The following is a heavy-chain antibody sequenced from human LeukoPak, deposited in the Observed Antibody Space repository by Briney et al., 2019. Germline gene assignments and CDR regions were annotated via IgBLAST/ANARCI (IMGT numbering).Heavy chain of an antibody. D-gene: IGHD3-22*01. CDR3: AKITMIVVVIGGGFDY. V-gene: IGHV3-23*01. CDR1: GFTFSSYW. J-gene: IGHJ4*02. Sequence: PGGSLRLSCAASGFTFSSYWMSWVRQAPGKGLEWVSAISGSGGSTYYADSVKGRFTISRDNSKNTLYLQMNSLRAEDTAVYYCAKITMIVVVIGGGFDYWGQGTLVTVSS. CDR2: ISGSGGST.